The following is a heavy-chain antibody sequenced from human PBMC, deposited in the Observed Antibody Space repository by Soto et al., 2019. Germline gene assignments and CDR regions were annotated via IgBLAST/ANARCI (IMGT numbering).Heavy chain of an antibody. Sequence: QVQLQQWGAGLLKPSETLSLTCAVYGGSFSGYYWNSIRQPPGKGLEWIGEINHSGSTNYNPSLKSRVTLSVDTSKNQFSLKLSSVTAADTAVYYCARGWGRIFDYWGQGTLVTVSS. CDR1: GGSFSGYY. V-gene: IGHV4-34*01. J-gene: IGHJ4*02. CDR3: ARGWGRIFDY. CDR2: INHSGST. D-gene: IGHD7-27*01.